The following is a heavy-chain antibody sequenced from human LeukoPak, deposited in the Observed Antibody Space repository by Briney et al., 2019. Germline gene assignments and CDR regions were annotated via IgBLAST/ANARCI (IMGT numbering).Heavy chain of an antibody. J-gene: IGHJ4*02. Sequence: SETLSLTCTVSAGSVINYYWSWVRQPPGKGLEWIGHIYSSGSTIYNPSLQSRVTTSIDTSKNQFSLNLNSVTAADTAVYYCARHSRDGYNPFDYWGQGTLVTVSS. D-gene: IGHD5-24*01. V-gene: IGHV4-59*08. CDR2: IYSSGST. CDR3: ARHSRDGYNPFDY. CDR1: AGSVINYY.